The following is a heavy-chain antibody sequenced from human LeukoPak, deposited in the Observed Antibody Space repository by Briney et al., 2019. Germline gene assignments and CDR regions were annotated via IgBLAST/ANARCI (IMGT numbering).Heavy chain of an antibody. J-gene: IGHJ4*02. V-gene: IGHV1-69*04. D-gene: IGHD3-22*01. Sequence: SVKVSCKASGGTFSSYAISWVRQAPGQGLEWMGRIIPIFGIANYAQKFQGRVTITADKSTSTAYMEPSSLRSEDTAVYYCARERYDSSGYYYTYFDYWGQGTLVTVSS. CDR2: IIPIFGIA. CDR1: GGTFSSYA. CDR3: ARERYDSSGYYYTYFDY.